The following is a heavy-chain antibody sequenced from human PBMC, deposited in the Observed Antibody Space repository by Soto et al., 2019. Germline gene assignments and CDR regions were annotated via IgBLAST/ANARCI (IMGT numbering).Heavy chain of an antibody. J-gene: IGHJ4*02. CDR1: GYSFSIYG. V-gene: IGHV1-18*01. Sequence: QVQLVQSGAEVKQPGASVKVCCKASGYSFSIYGISWVRQAPGQGLEWMGWISASNGNTNYAQKLQGRVSMTTDTSTSTAYMELRSLRSDDTAVYYCARAGATVTSHFDYWGQGTLVTVSS. CDR2: ISASNGNT. CDR3: ARAGATVTSHFDY. D-gene: IGHD4-17*01.